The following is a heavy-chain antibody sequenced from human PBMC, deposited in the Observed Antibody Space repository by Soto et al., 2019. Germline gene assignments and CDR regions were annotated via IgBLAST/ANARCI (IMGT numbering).Heavy chain of an antibody. V-gene: IGHV1-2*04. CDR2: INPNSGGT. CDR1: GYTFTGYY. J-gene: IGHJ6*02. CDR3: ARDLIITMVRGVIITHYYYGMDV. D-gene: IGHD3-10*01. Sequence: ASVKVSCKASGYTFTGYYMHWVRQAPGQGLEWMGWINPNSGGTNYAQKFQGWVTMTRDTSISTAYMELSRLRSDDTAVYYCARDLIITMVRGVIITHYYYGMDVWGQGTTVTVSS.